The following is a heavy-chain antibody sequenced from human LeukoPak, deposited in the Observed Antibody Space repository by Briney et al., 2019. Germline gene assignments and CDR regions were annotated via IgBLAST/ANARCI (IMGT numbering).Heavy chain of an antibody. CDR3: ARLYLPYTSAWYGSAFDI. D-gene: IGHD6-13*01. CDR1: GYSFTSYW. J-gene: IGHJ3*02. Sequence: GESLKISCKGSGYSFTSYWIAWVRQMPGKGLEWMGNIYPGDSDTRYSPSFQGQVTISADKSISTAYLQWSSLKASDTAMYYCARLYLPYTSAWYGSAFDIWGQGTMVTVSS. CDR2: IYPGDSDT. V-gene: IGHV5-51*01.